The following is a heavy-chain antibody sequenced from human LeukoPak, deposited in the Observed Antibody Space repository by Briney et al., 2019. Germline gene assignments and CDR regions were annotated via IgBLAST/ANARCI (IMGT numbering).Heavy chain of an antibody. J-gene: IGHJ4*02. V-gene: IGHV3-48*04. CDR3: ARGAYSSGWAYFDH. CDR2: ISFSVNTK. D-gene: IGHD6-19*01. CDR1: GFTFSDYS. Sequence: HPGGSLRLSCAASGFTFSDYSMNWVRQAPGKGLEWVSYISFSVNTKYYGDSVKGRFTISRDNAKNSLYLHMDSLRAGDTAVYYCARGAYSSGWAYFDHWGQGTLVTVSS.